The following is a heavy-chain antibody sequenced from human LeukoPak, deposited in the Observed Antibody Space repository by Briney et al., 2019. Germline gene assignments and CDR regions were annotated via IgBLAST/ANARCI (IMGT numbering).Heavy chain of an antibody. V-gene: IGHV3-21*04. CDR3: ARAYGWRDAFDI. Sequence: GGSLRLSCAASGFTFSSFSMDWVRQAPGKGLEWVSSISSSSTYIYYADSVKGRFTISRDNSKNTLYLQMNSLRAEDTAVYYCARAYGWRDAFDIWGQGTMVTVSS. D-gene: IGHD6-19*01. CDR1: GFTFSSFS. J-gene: IGHJ3*02. CDR2: ISSSSTYI.